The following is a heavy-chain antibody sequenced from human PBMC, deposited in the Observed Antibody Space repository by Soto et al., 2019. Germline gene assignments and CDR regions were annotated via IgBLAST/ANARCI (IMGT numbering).Heavy chain of an antibody. D-gene: IGHD3-16*02. CDR2: IYYSGST. CDR1: GGSISSYY. CDR3: ARATISYRMGWFDP. V-gene: IGHV4-59*01. J-gene: IGHJ5*02. Sequence: QVQLQESGPGLVKPSETLSLTCTVSGGSISSYYWSWIRQPPGKGLEWIGYIYYSGSTNYNPSLKSRVTISVDTSKNQFSLKLSSVTAADTAVYYCARATISYRMGWFDPWGQGTLVTVSS.